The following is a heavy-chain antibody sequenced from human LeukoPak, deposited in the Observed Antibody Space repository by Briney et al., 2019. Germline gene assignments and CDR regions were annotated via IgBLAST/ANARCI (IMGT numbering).Heavy chain of an antibody. CDR1: GFTFSSYW. J-gene: IGHJ6*03. CDR2: ISSSSSYI. D-gene: IGHD3-10*01. Sequence: GGSLRLSCAASGFTFSSYWMSWVRQAPGKGLEWVSSISSSSSYIYYADSVKGRFTISRDNAKNSLYLQMNSLRAEDTAVYYCARAPAVFGELLSVVHYYYYMDVWGKGTTVTVSS. V-gene: IGHV3-21*01. CDR3: ARAPAVFGELLSVVHYYYYMDV.